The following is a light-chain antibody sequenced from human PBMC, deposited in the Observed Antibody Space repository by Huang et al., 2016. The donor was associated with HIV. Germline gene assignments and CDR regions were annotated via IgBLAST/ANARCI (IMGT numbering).Light chain of an antibody. V-gene: IGKV3-11*01. CDR2: DAS. CDR1: QSVGSN. Sequence: EMLLTQSPATLSWSPGERATLSCRASQSVGSNLDWYQHRPGQPPMLLLYDASNRAVGIPARFRGGGSGTDFTLTVNILEPGESAVYYCQQHSSAWPPITFGQGTRLEIK. CDR3: QQHSSAWPPIT. J-gene: IGKJ5*01.